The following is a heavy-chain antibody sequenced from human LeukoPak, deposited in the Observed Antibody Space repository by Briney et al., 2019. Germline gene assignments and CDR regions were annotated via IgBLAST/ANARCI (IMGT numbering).Heavy chain of an antibody. Sequence: GGSLRLSCAASGFTFSDYYMSWIRQAPGKGLEWVSYISSSGSTIYYADSVKGRFTISRDNAKNSLYLQMNSLRAEDTAVYYCARSDYYDSSGYYGNFGYWGQGTLVTVSS. CDR1: GFTFSDYY. CDR3: ARSDYYDSSGYYGNFGY. V-gene: IGHV3-11*04. J-gene: IGHJ4*02. D-gene: IGHD3-22*01. CDR2: ISSSGSTI.